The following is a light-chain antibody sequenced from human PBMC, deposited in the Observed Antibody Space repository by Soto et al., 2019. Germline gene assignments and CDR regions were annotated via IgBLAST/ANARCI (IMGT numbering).Light chain of an antibody. CDR1: SSDVGSNNL. CDR3: CSYAGSSTYV. V-gene: IGLV2-23*02. Sequence: QSALTQPASVSGSPGQSITISCTGTSSDVGSNNLVSWYQQHPGKAPKLMIYEVIKRPSGVSTRFSGSKSGNTAALPISGLQAEDEADYYCCSYAGSSTYVFGTGTKVTVL. J-gene: IGLJ1*01. CDR2: EVI.